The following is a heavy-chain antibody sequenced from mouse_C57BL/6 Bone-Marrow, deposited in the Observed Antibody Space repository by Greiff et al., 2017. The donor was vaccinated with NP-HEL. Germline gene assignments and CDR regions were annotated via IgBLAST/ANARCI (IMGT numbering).Heavy chain of an antibody. J-gene: IGHJ1*03. CDR1: GYTFTSYW. D-gene: IGHD2-12*01. CDR3: ARLRPGDFDV. Sequence: VQLQQPGAELVKPGASVKLSCKASGYTFTSYWMPWVKQRPGQGLEWIGMIHPNSGSTNYNEKFKSKATLTVDKSSSTAYMQLSSLTSEDSEVYYCARLRPGDFDVWGTGTAVTVSS. CDR2: IHPNSGST. V-gene: IGHV1-64*01.